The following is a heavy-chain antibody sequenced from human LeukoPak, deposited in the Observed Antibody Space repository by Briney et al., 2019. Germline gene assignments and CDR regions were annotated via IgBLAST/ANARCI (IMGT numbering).Heavy chain of an antibody. J-gene: IGHJ3*02. CDR3: AAGTRSGAFDI. CDR2: INQDGSHK. CDR1: GFTFSSHW. Sequence: PGGSLRLSCAASGFTFSSHWMNWVRQAPGKGLGWVANINQDGSHKYYVDSVKGRFTIARDNAKNSLFLQMNSLRAEDTAVYYCAAGTRSGAFDIWGQGTMVTVSS. V-gene: IGHV3-7*01. D-gene: IGHD6-13*01.